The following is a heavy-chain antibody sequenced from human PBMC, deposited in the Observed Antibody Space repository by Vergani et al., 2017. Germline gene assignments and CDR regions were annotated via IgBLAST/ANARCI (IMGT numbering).Heavy chain of an antibody. Sequence: QVQLVQSGAEVKKPGSSVKVSCKASGGTFSSYAISWVRQAPGQGLEWMGGIIPIFGTATYAEKFQGRVTITADTSTDTAYMVLSSLRSEDTAVYYSATDRGTSYNWLYPGGEGRLVTVSP. D-gene: IGHD1-26*01. CDR2: IIPIFGTA. V-gene: IGHV1-69*06. J-gene: IGHJ5*02. CDR1: GGTFSSYA. CDR3: ATDRGTSYNWLYP.